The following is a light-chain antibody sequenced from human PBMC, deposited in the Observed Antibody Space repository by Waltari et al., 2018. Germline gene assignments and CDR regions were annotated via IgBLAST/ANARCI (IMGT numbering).Light chain of an antibody. V-gene: IGLV2-23*01. J-gene: IGLJ2*01. CDR2: EDS. CDR3: CSYAAGGSSVL. Sequence: QSALTQPASVSGSPGQSITISCTGTSSDVGSYNLVSWYQQHPGKVPKLMIYEDSNRPSGLSNRFSGSKSGNTASLTISGLQAEDEADYYCCSYAAGGSSVLFGGGTKLTVL. CDR1: SSDVGSYNL.